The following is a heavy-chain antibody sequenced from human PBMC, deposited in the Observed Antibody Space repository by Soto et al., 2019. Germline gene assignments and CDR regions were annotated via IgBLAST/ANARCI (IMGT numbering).Heavy chain of an antibody. V-gene: IGHV4-30-4*01. D-gene: IGHD3-10*01. CDR3: ARRSFFRGYFDY. Sequence: QVQLQESGPGLVKPSQTLSLTCTVSGGSISSDDYYWSWIRQPPGKGLEWIGNIYKSGSTDYDPSLKSRVSISVDTSKNQFSLKLSSVTAADTAVYYCARRSFFRGYFDYWGQGTLVTVSS. CDR1: GGSISSDDYY. J-gene: IGHJ4*02. CDR2: IYKSGST.